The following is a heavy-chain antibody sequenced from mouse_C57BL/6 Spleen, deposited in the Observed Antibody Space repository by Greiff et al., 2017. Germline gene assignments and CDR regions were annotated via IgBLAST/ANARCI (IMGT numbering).Heavy chain of an antibody. J-gene: IGHJ1*03. CDR1: GYSFTGYY. Sequence: VHVKQSGPELVKPGASVKISCKASGYSFTGYYMNWVKQSPEKSLEWIGEINPSTGGTTYNQKFKAKATLTVDKSSSTAYMQLKSLTSEDSAVYYCARDYGSGGYFDVWGTGTTVTVSS. CDR2: INPSTGGT. V-gene: IGHV1-42*01. D-gene: IGHD1-1*01. CDR3: ARDYGSGGYFDV.